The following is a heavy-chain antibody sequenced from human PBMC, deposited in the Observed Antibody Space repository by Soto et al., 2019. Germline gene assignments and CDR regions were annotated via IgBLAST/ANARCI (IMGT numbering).Heavy chain of an antibody. V-gene: IGHV1-69*13. CDR1: GGTFSSYA. Sequence: EASVKVSCKASGGTFSSYAISWVRQAPGQGLEWMGGIIPIFGTANYAQKFQGRVTITADESTSTAYMELSSLRSEDTAVYYCAVGKGYDFWSGYYPDYWGQGTLVTVSS. CDR3: AVGKGYDFWSGYYPDY. D-gene: IGHD3-3*01. CDR2: IIPIFGTA. J-gene: IGHJ4*02.